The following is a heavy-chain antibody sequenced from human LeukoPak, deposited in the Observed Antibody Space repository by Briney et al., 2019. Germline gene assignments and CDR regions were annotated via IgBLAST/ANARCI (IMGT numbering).Heavy chain of an antibody. CDR2: ISYDGSNK. D-gene: IGHD6-13*01. CDR3: ARVVPSSSSWYFVRRDYYYYYYMDV. CDR1: GFTFSSYA. J-gene: IGHJ6*03. Sequence: GGSLRLSCAASGFTFSSYAMHWVRQAPGKGLEWVAVISYDGSNKYYADSVKGRFTISRDNAKNSLYLQMNSLRAEDTALYYCARVVPSSSSWYFVRRDYYYYYYMDVWGKGTTVTVSS. V-gene: IGHV3-30*04.